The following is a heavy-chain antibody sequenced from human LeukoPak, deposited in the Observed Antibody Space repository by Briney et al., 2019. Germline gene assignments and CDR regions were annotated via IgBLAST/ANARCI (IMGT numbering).Heavy chain of an antibody. V-gene: IGHV6-1*01. CDR3: ARDRYDYVWGSYRLNWFDP. CDR2: TYYRSKWYN. J-gene: IGHJ5*02. D-gene: IGHD3-16*02. CDR1: GDSVSSNSAA. Sequence: SQTLSLTCAISGDSVSSNSAAWNWIRQSPSRGLEWLGRTYYRSKWYNDYAVSVKSRITINPDTSKNQFSLQLNSVTPEDTAVYYRARDRYDYVWGSYRLNWFDPRGQGTLVTVSS.